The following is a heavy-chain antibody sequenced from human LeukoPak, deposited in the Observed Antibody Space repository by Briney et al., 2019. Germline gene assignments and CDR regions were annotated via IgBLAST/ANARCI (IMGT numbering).Heavy chain of an antibody. CDR3: AKGGGSYSSYYYYYYMDV. D-gene: IGHD1-26*01. Sequence: GGSLRLSCVASKFTFSSYALTWVRQAPGKGLEWVSAISGRGGTTYYADSVKGRFTISRDNFKNTLYLQMNSLRAEDTALYYCAKGGGSYSSYYYYYYMDVWGKGTTVTVSS. CDR2: ISGRGGTT. CDR1: KFTFSSYA. V-gene: IGHV3-23*01. J-gene: IGHJ6*03.